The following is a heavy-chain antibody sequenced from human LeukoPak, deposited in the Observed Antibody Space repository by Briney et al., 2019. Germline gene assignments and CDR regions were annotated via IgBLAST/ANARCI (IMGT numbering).Heavy chain of an antibody. J-gene: IGHJ4*02. CDR2: INPNSGGT. Sequence: ASVKVSCKASGYIFTGYYMHWVRQAPGQGLEWMGRINPNSGGTNYAQKFQGRVTMTRDTSISTAYMELSRLRSDDTAVYYCAEEYSSSGLDYWGQGTLVTVSS. D-gene: IGHD6-6*01. V-gene: IGHV1-2*06. CDR1: GYIFTGYY. CDR3: AEEYSSSGLDY.